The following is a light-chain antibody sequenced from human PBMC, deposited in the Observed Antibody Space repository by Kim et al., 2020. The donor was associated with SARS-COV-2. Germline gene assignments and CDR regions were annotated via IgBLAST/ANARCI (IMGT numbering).Light chain of an antibody. CDR2: KAS. V-gene: IGKV1-5*03. CDR3: QQYDRSPYT. J-gene: IGKJ2*01. CDR1: QSISSW. Sequence: SASVGDRVTITCRASQSISSWLAWYQQKPGKAPKLLIYKASSLESGVPSRFSGSGSGTDFTLTISRLEPEDFAIYYCQQYDRSPYTFGQGTKLEI.